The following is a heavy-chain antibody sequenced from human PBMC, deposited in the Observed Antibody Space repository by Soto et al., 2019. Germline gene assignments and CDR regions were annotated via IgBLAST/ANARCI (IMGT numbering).Heavy chain of an antibody. V-gene: IGHV4-34*01. CDR2: INHSGST. CDR3: ARARIVVVPAARYNWFDP. Sequence: QVQLQQRGAGLLKPSETLSLTCAVYGGSFSGYYWSWIRQPPGKGLEWIGEINHSGSTNYNPSLKSRVTISVDTSKNQISLKLSSVTAADTAVYYCARARIVVVPAARYNWFDPWGQGTLVTVSS. J-gene: IGHJ5*02. D-gene: IGHD2-2*01. CDR1: GGSFSGYY.